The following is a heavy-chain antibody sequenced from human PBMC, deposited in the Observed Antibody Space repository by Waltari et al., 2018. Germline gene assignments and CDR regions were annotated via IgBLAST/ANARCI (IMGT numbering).Heavy chain of an antibody. CDR2: INHSGST. CDR3: AREGHPMGGYSGYDPPNWFDP. CDR1: GGSFSGYY. D-gene: IGHD5-12*01. J-gene: IGHJ5*02. Sequence: QVQLQQWGAGLLKPSATLSLTCAVYGGSFSGYYWSWIRQPPGKGLEWIGEINHSGSTNYNPSLKSRVTISVDTSKNQFSLKLSSVTAADTAVYYCAREGHPMGGYSGYDPPNWFDPWGQGTLVTVSS. V-gene: IGHV4-34*01.